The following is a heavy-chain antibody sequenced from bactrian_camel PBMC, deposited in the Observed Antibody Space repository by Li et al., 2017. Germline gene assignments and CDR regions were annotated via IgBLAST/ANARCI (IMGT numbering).Heavy chain of an antibody. Sequence: VQLVESGGGSVQAGGSLKLSCAASEFTFSSYHMSWVRQAPGKGLEWVSTINSGGVNTYYADSVNGRFTISRDNAKNTLYLQMNSLKTEDTAVYYCAAEVWPWDCYSGSWCADFGYWGKGTQVTVS. CDR1: EFTFSSYH. D-gene: IGHD3*01. V-gene: IGHV3S40*01. J-gene: IGHJ6*01. CDR2: INSGGVNT. CDR3: AAEVWPWDCYSGSWCADFGY.